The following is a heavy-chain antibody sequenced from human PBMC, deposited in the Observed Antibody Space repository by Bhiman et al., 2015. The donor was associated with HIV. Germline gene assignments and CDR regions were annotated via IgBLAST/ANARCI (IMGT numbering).Heavy chain of an antibody. CDR3: ARRGMGEPGLFDP. J-gene: IGHJ5*02. D-gene: IGHD3-16*01. CDR2: ISSSSYYI. V-gene: IGHV3-21*04. CDR1: GFTFSSHS. Sequence: EVQLVESGGGLVKPGGSLRLSCAASGFTFSSHSMNWVRQAPGKGLEWVSSISSSSYYIYYADSVKGRFTISRDNAKNSLYLQMRSLRAEDTAFYYCARRGMGEPGLFDPWGRGTLVTVSS.